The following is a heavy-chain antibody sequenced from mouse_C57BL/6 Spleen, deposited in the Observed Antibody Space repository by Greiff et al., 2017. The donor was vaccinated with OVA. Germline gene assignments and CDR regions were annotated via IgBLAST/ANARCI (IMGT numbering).Heavy chain of an antibody. CDR2: IYPRSGNT. CDR3: ARRRGDGYYEYYYAMDY. CDR1: GYTFTSYG. V-gene: IGHV1-81*01. Sequence: QVHVKQSGAELARPGASVKLSCKASGYTFTSYGISWVKQRTGQGLEWIGEIYPRSGNTYYNEKFKGKATLTADKSSSTAYMELRSLTSEDSAVYFCARRRGDGYYEYYYAMDYWGQGTSVTVSS. D-gene: IGHD2-3*01. J-gene: IGHJ4*01.